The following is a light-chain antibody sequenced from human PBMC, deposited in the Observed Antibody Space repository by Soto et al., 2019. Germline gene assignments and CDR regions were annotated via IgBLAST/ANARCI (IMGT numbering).Light chain of an antibody. CDR2: DAS. J-gene: IGKJ1*01. CDR1: QGVTNTH. Sequence: EIVLTQSPGTVSLSPGESATLSCRASQGVTNTHLAWYQQRPGQAPRLLIYDASRRDTGIPDKFSGSGSGADFTLTISGLEPADFAVYFCHQYGTSPQTVGQGTKVDSK. CDR3: HQYGTSPQT. V-gene: IGKV3-20*01.